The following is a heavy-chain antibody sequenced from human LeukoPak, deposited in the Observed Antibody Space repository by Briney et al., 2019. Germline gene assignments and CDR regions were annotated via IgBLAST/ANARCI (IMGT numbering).Heavy chain of an antibody. CDR2: IKEDGAEK. V-gene: IGHV3-7*01. Sequence: GGSLRLSCAASGFRFSDYWMSWVRRAPGKGLEWVANIKEDGAEKYYVESVKGRFTIFRDNAKHSLHLQMNGLRVEDTAVYYCASGMTEFDYWGQGTLVTVSS. CDR3: ASGMTEFDY. CDR1: GFRFSDYW. J-gene: IGHJ4*02.